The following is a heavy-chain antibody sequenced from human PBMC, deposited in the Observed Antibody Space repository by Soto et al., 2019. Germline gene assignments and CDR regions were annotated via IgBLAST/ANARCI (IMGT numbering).Heavy chain of an antibody. V-gene: IGHV4-59*01. Sequence: PPETLSLTCTVSGGSISSYYWSWIRQPPGKGLEWIGYIYYSGSTNYNPSLKSRVTISVDTSKNQFSLKLSSVTAADTAVYYCARATRVRGVIPYGMDVWGQGTTVTVSS. D-gene: IGHD3-10*01. CDR1: GGSISSYY. CDR3: ARATRVRGVIPYGMDV. J-gene: IGHJ6*02. CDR2: IYYSGST.